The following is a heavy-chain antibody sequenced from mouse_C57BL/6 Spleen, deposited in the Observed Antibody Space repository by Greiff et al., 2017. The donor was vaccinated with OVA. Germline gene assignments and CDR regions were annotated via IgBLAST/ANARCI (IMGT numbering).Heavy chain of an antibody. CDR3: AQDGGEGYYWYCDV. CDR1: GYTFTSYW. D-gene: IGHD2-3*01. CDR2: INPSNGGT. Sequence: VQLQQPGTELVKPGASVKLSCKASGYTFTSYWMHWVKQRPGQGLEWIGNINPSNGGTNYNEKFKSKATLTVDKSSSTAYMQLSSLTSEDSAVYYCAQDGGEGYYWYCDVRGTGTTVTVSS. J-gene: IGHJ1*03. V-gene: IGHV1-53*01.